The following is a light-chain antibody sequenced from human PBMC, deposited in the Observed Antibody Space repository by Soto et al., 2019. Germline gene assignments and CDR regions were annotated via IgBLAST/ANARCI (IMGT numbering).Light chain of an antibody. CDR3: QQRSDWPRK. Sequence: ELVLTQSXASLSASAWEXXXXXXXASQNIRSSLAWYQQIXGQAPRLLIYAASXRANGIPPRFSGGGSGTEFTLNISNVEPEDFTVYYCQQRSDWPRKSGQRTKADI. V-gene: IGKV3-11*01. J-gene: IGKJ1*01. CDR1: QNIRSS. CDR2: AAS.